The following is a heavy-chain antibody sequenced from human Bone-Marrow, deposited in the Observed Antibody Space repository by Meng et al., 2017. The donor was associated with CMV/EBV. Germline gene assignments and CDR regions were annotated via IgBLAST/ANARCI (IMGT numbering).Heavy chain of an antibody. J-gene: IGHJ4*02. D-gene: IGHD1-20*01. V-gene: IGHV4-34*01. CDR2: INHSGST. CDR3: TREDHSSSRWPVYNWNDGHPGFDY. CDR1: GGSFSGYY. Sequence: SETLSLTCAVYGGSFSGYYWSWIRQPPGKGLEWIGEINHSGSTNYNPSLKSRVTISVDTSKNQFSLKLSSVTAADTAVYYCTREDHSSSRWPVYNWNDGHPGFDYWGQGTLVTVSS.